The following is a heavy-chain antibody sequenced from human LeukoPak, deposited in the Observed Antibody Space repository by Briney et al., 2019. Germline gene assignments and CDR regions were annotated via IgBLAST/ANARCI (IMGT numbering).Heavy chain of an antibody. J-gene: IGHJ4*02. CDR3: ARRSSARSPPTW. CDR1: GGSISSYY. CDR2: IYYSGST. Sequence: NPSETLSLTCTVSGGSISSYYWSWIRQPPGKGLEWIGYIYYSGSTNYNPSLKSRVTISVDTSKNLFSLKLSSVTAADTAVYYCARRSSARSPPTWWGQGTLVTVSS. D-gene: IGHD6-19*01. V-gene: IGHV4-59*08.